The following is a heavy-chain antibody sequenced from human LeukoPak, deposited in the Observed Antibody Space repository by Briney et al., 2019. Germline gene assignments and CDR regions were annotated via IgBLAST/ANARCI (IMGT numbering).Heavy chain of an antibody. Sequence: SETLSLTCTVSGGSISSSSYYWGWIRQPPGKGLEWIGSIYYSGSTYYNPSLKSRVTISVDTPKNQFSLKLSSVTAADTAVYYCARQTIFGVVTQYFQHWGQGTLVTVSS. CDR2: IYYSGST. D-gene: IGHD3-3*01. CDR3: ARQTIFGVVTQYFQH. J-gene: IGHJ1*01. V-gene: IGHV4-39*01. CDR1: GGSISSSSYY.